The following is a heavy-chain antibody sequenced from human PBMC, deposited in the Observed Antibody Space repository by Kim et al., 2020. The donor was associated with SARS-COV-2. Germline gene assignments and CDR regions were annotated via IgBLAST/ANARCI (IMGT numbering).Heavy chain of an antibody. D-gene: IGHD3-22*01. CDR1: GFTFSSYA. J-gene: IGHJ4*02. Sequence: GGSLRLSCAASGFTFSSYAMSWVRQAPGKGLEWVSAISGSGSSTYYADSMKGRFTISRDNSKNTLYLQMNSLRAEDTAVYYCAKDNDSSGYSDYWGQGTLVTVSS. V-gene: IGHV3-23*01. CDR3: AKDNDSSGYSDY. CDR2: ISGSGSST.